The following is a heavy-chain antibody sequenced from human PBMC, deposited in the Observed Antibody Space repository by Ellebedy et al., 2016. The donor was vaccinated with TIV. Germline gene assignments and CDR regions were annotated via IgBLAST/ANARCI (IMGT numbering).Heavy chain of an antibody. CDR1: RITFSNIYT. D-gene: IGHD3-22*01. V-gene: IGHV3-21*01. CDR3: ARAGEYYYDSSAISGY. J-gene: IGHJ4*02. Sequence: GGSLRLSXRASRITFSNIYTMNWVRQAPGKGLEWVSSITTSSQYTYYADYVKGRFTISRDNAKGSVFLQMNSLRAEDTAVYYCARAGEYYYDSSAISGYWGQGTLVTVSS. CDR2: ITTSSQYT.